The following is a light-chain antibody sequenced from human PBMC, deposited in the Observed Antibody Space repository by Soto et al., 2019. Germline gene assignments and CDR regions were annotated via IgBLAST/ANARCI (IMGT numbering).Light chain of an antibody. CDR1: QSISSW. Sequence: DIQMTQSPSTLSASVGDRVTITCGASQSISSWLAWYQQKPGKAPKLLIYKASSLESGVPSRFSGSGSGTDFTLTISRLAPEDFAVYYCQDYGSSEWTFGQGTKVDIK. J-gene: IGKJ1*01. V-gene: IGKV1-5*03. CDR2: KAS. CDR3: QDYGSSEWT.